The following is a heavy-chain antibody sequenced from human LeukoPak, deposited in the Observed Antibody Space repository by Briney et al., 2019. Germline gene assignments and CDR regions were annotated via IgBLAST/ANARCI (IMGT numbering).Heavy chain of an antibody. D-gene: IGHD6-19*01. CDR1: GFTFSSYA. CDR2: ISGSGGNT. Sequence: PGGSLRLSCAASGFTFSSYAMSWVRQAPGKGLEWVSAISGSGGNTYYADSVKGRFTISRDNSKNTLYLQMNSLRAEDTAVYYCAKRRQWPYYFDYWGQGTLVTVSS. J-gene: IGHJ4*02. CDR3: AKRRQWPYYFDY. V-gene: IGHV3-23*01.